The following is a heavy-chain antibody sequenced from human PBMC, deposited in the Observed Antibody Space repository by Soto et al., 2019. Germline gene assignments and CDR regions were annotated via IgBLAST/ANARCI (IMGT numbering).Heavy chain of an antibody. D-gene: IGHD6-19*01. V-gene: IGHV3-48*02. CDR3: ARDLGWAFDS. Sequence: PGGSLRLSCAASGFTFSTFSMNWVRQAPGRGLEWISYISGGGRPISYADSVKGRFTISRDNAKNSLYLQMDSLTDEDTAVYYCARDLGWAFDSWGQGTPVTVSS. J-gene: IGHJ4*02. CDR2: ISGGGRPI. CDR1: GFTFSTFS.